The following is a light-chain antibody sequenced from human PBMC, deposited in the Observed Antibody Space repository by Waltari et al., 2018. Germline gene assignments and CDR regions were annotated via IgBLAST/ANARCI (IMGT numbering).Light chain of an antibody. CDR2: GVS. J-gene: IGKJ2*01. V-gene: IGKV3-20*01. Sequence: DSVLTQSPGTLSLSPGERATLSCRASQKIDNNYLAWFQQKPGQAPRLLIYGVSSRATGIPDRFTGSGSGTDFTLTISGLEPEDFAVYYCQQYGRSPRTFGQGTNLEIK. CDR1: QKIDNNY. CDR3: QQYGRSPRT.